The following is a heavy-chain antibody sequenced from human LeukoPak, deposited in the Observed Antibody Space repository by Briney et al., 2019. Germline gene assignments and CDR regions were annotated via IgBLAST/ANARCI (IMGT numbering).Heavy chain of an antibody. CDR3: ATRYGGYYYGMDV. CDR2: IYYSGST. Sequence: SQTLSLTCTVSGGSISSGGYYWSWIRQHPGKGLEWIGYIYYSGSTYYNPSLKSRVTISVDTSKNQFSLELRSVTAADTAVYYCATRYGGYYYGMDVWGQGTTVTVSS. J-gene: IGHJ6*02. CDR1: GGSISSGGYY. D-gene: IGHD5-18*01. V-gene: IGHV4-31*03.